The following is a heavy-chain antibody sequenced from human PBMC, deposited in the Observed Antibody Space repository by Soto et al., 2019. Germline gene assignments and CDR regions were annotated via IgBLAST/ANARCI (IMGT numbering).Heavy chain of an antibody. D-gene: IGHD1-1*01. Sequence: QVQLQESGPGLVRPTQTLSLTCTVSGGSISSGGHYWGWIRQHPGKGLEWIGYIYYSGTTYYNPSLKSRMAISVDTSKNQFSLSLSSVTAADTAVYYCARGGNSRRFDPWGQGTLVTVSS. CDR2: IYYSGTT. CDR3: ARGGNSRRFDP. CDR1: GGSISSGGHY. V-gene: IGHV4-31*03. J-gene: IGHJ5*02.